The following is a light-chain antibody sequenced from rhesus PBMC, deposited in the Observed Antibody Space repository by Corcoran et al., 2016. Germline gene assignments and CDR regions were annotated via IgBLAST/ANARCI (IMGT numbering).Light chain of an antibody. J-gene: IGKJ3*01. CDR2: KAS. CDR3: QQYSSRPFT. Sequence: DIQMTQSPSSLSASVGDTVTITCRASQGISSWLAWYQQKPGKAPKLLIYKASSLQRGVPSRFSGSGSGTDVTLTISSLQSEDFATYYCQQYSSRPFTFGPGTKRDIK. CDR1: QGISSW. V-gene: IGKV1-22*01.